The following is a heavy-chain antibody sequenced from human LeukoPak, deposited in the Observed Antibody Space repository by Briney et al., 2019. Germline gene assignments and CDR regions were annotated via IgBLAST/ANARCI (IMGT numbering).Heavy chain of an antibody. Sequence: GASVKVSCKASVYNFTSYYMHWVRQAPGQGLEWMGIINPSGGSTSYAQKFQGRVTMTRDTSTSTVYMELSSLRSEDTAVYYCARTGLWFRYFDYWGQGTLVTVSS. CDR3: ARTGLWFRYFDY. CDR1: VYNFTSYY. J-gene: IGHJ4*02. CDR2: INPSGGST. D-gene: IGHD3-10*01. V-gene: IGHV1-46*01.